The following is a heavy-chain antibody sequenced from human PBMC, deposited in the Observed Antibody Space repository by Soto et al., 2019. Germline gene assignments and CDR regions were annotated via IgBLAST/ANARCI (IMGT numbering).Heavy chain of an antibody. D-gene: IGHD5-18*01. CDR3: ASMGQLTHAFDI. V-gene: IGHV4-34*01. CDR1: GGSFSGYY. Sequence: QVQLQQWGAGLLKPSETLSLTCAVYGGSFSGYYWSWIRQPPGKGLEWIGEINHSGSTNYNPSLKSRVTISVDTSKNQFSLKLSSVTAADTAVYYCASMGQLTHAFDIWGQGTMVTVSS. CDR2: INHSGST. J-gene: IGHJ3*02.